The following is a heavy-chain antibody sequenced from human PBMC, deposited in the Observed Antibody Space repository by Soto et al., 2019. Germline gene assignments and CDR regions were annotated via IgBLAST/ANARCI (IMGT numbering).Heavy chain of an antibody. CDR2: INHIGST. D-gene: IGHD3-22*01. Sequence: SETLSLTCGVSGGSFSGYFWAWIRQPPGKGLEWIGEINHIGSTNYNPSLRSRLTISIDTSKNQFSLKLTSVTAADTALYFCARATQFYYDSSGYSKNFDFWGQGTLVTVSS. CDR1: GGSFSGYF. J-gene: IGHJ4*02. CDR3: ARATQFYYDSSGYSKNFDF. V-gene: IGHV4-34*01.